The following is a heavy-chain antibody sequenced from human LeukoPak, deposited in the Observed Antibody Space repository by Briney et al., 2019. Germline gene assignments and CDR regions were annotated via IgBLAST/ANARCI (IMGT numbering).Heavy chain of an antibody. CDR2: IRTSGET. CDR1: GFIFSSYA. V-gene: IGHV3-23*01. J-gene: IGHJ5*02. CDR3: ATLSYDVWTGINWFDP. D-gene: IGHD3-3*01. Sequence: GGSLRLSCAASGFIFSSYAISWVRQAPGKGLEWVSGIRTSGETFYADSVKGRFTISRDISKSTVYLQMSSLRAGDSAIYYCATLSYDVWTGINWFDPWGQGTLVTVSS.